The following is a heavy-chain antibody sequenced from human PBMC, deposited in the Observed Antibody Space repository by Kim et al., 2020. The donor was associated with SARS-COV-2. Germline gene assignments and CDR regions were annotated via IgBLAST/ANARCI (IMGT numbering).Heavy chain of an antibody. CDR2: MSSYGTTI. CDR1: GFTFSDYY. D-gene: IGHD6-19*01. CDR3: ARDMSIAVAGMREIDDAFDI. V-gene: IGHV3-11*01. Sequence: GGSLRLSCTASGFTFSDYYMTWIRQAPGKGLEWVAYMSSYGTTIFYADSVQGRFTISRDNAKKLLFLQMDSLSGEDTAVYYCARDMSIAVAGMREIDDAFDIWGQGTMVTVSS. J-gene: IGHJ3*02.